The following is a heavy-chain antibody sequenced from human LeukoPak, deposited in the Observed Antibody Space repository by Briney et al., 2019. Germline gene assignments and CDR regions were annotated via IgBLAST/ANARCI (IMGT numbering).Heavy chain of an antibody. CDR3: ARHVSGDYAWLDV. D-gene: IGHD4-17*01. CDR1: GGSLSGYY. Sequence: SETLSLTCAVYGGSLSGYYWSWIRQPPGKGLECIGYISYSGSTNYNPSLKSRVTISVDRSKNQFSLKLSSVTAADTAMYYCARHVSGDYAWLDVWGQGTTVTVSS. J-gene: IGHJ6*02. CDR2: ISYSGST. V-gene: IGHV4-59*08.